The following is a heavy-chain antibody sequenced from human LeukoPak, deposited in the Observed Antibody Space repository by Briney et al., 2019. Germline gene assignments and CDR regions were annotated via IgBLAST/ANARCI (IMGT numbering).Heavy chain of an antibody. J-gene: IGHJ4*02. D-gene: IGHD2-2*01. Sequence: PGGSLRLSCAASGFTFSNHGMHWVRQAPGKGLEWVAVIRYDGGNSYYADSVKGRFTISRDNSKNTLFLQMNSLRAEDTALYYCGRDQWGFCSGISCSYLDYWGQGTLVTVSS. CDR1: GFTFSNHG. V-gene: IGHV3-33*01. CDR3: GRDQWGFCSGISCSYLDY. CDR2: IRYDGGNS.